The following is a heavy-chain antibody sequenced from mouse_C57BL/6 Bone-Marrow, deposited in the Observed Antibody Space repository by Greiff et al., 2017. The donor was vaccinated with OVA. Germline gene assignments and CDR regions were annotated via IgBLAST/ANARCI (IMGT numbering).Heavy chain of an antibody. V-gene: IGHV3-6*01. CDR1: GYSITSGYY. CDR3: ARQIYYYGSSYECAMDY. D-gene: IGHD1-1*01. CDR2: ISYDGSN. J-gene: IGHJ4*01. Sequence: EVKLMESGPGLVKPSQSLSLTCSVTGYSITSGYYWNWIRQFPGNKLEWMGYISYDGSNNYNPSLKNRISITRSPSKNQFFLKLNSVTTEDTATYYCARQIYYYGSSYECAMDYWGQGTSVTVSS.